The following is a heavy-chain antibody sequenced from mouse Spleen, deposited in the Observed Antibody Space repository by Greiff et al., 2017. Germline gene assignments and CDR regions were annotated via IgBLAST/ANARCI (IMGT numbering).Heavy chain of an antibody. D-gene: IGHD1-1*01. V-gene: IGHV5-17*01. CDR2: ISSGSSTL. J-gene: IGHJ4*01. CDR1: GFTFSDYG. CDR3: AREDGSSSLYAMDY. Sequence: EVKLQESGGGLVKPGGSLKLSCAASGFTFSDYGMHWVRQAPEKGLEWVAYISSGSSTLYYADTVKGRFTISRDNAKNTLFLQMTSLRSEDTAMYYCAREDGSSSLYAMDYWGQGTSVTVSS.